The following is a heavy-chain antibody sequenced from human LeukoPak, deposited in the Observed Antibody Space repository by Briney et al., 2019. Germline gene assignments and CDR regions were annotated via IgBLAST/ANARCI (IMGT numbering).Heavy chain of an antibody. Sequence: GGSLRLSCAASGFTFSSYAMSWVRQAPGKGLEWVSAISGSGGSTYYADSVKGRFTISRDNSKNTLYLQMNSLRAEDTAVYYCAKAQGAVVLRFLELLFRPFDYWGQGTLVTVSS. J-gene: IGHJ4*02. CDR1: GFTFSSYA. V-gene: IGHV3-23*01. CDR3: AKAQGAVVLRFLELLFRPFDY. D-gene: IGHD3-3*01. CDR2: ISGSGGST.